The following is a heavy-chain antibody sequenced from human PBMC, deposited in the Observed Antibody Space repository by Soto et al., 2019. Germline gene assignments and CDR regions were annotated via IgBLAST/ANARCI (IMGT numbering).Heavy chain of an antibody. Sequence: GGSLILSCAASGFTFSSYAMSWVRQAPGKGLEWVSAISGSGGSTYYADSVKGRFTISRDNSKNTLYLQMNSLRAEDTAVYYCAKAIVATNFPDYWGQGTLVTVSS. D-gene: IGHD5-12*01. CDR3: AKAIVATNFPDY. CDR1: GFTFSSYA. V-gene: IGHV3-23*01. J-gene: IGHJ4*02. CDR2: ISGSGGST.